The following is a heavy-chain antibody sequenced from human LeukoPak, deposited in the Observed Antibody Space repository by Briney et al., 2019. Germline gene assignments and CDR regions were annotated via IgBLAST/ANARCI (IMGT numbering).Heavy chain of an antibody. CDR2: IYSGGST. J-gene: IGHJ4*02. V-gene: IGHV3-53*04. D-gene: IGHD3-22*01. CDR3: ARTTDYYYDSSFDY. Sequence: GGSLRLSCAASGFTVSSNYMSWVRQAPGKGLEWVSVIYSGGSTYYADSVKGRFTISRHISKNTLYLQMNSLRAEDTAVYYCARTTDYYYDSSFDYWGQGTLVNVFS. CDR1: GFTVSSNY.